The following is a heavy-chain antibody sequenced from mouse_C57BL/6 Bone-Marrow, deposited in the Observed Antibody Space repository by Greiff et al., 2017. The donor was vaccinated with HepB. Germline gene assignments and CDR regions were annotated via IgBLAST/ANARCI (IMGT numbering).Heavy chain of an antibody. D-gene: IGHD1-1*01. CDR2: INPYNGGP. Sequence: EVQLQQSGPVLVKPGASVKMSCKASGYTFTDYYMNWVKQSHGKSLEWIGVINPYNGGPSYNQKFKGKATLTVDKSSSTDYMELNSLTSEDSAVYYCERLRIYYYGSSHWYFDVWGTGTTVTVSS. CDR1: GYTFTDYY. J-gene: IGHJ1*03. CDR3: ERLRIYYYGSSHWYFDV. V-gene: IGHV1-19*01.